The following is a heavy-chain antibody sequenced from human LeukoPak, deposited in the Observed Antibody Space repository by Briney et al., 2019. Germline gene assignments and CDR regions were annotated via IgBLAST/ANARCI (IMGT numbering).Heavy chain of an antibody. V-gene: IGHV3-15*01. J-gene: IGHJ4*02. D-gene: IGHD2-2*02. CDR3: TSGEDCSKTSCYTD. CDR2: IKSKSDGGTT. Sequence: GGSLRLACAASGFTVSKAWMSWVRQAPGKGLEWVGRIKSKSDGGTTDYAAPVKGRFTITRDDSKNMVYLQMNSLKIEDTAMYFCTSGEDCSKTSCYTDWGQGTLVTVSP. CDR1: GFTVSKAW.